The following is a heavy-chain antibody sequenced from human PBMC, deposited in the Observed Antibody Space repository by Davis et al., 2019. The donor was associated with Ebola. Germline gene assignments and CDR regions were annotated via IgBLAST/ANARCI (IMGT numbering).Heavy chain of an antibody. V-gene: IGHV3-21*01. D-gene: IGHD7-27*01. CDR2: ISSSSSYI. CDR1: GFTFSSYS. CDR3: AREFATGDRGWFDP. Sequence: GESLKISCAASGFTFSSYSMNWVRQAPGKGLEWVSSISSSSSYIYYADSVKGRFTISRDNTKNSLYLQMNSLRAEDTAVYYCAREFATGDRGWFDPWGQGTLVTVSS. J-gene: IGHJ5*02.